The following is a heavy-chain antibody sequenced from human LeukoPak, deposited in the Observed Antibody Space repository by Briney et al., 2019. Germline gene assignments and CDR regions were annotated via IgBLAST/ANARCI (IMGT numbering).Heavy chain of an antibody. V-gene: IGHV3-33*08. J-gene: IGHJ4*02. Sequence: PGGSLRLSCAASGFTFSSYGMHWVRQAPGKGLEWVAVIWSDGSQKYYADSVKGRFTISRDNSKNTLYLQMNSLRAEDTAVYYCANGYNWNDPFDYWGQGTLVTVSS. CDR2: IWSDGSQK. CDR1: GFTFSSYG. CDR3: ANGYNWNDPFDY. D-gene: IGHD1-1*01.